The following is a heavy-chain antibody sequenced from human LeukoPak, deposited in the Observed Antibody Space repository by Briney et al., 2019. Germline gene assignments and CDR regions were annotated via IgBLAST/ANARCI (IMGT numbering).Heavy chain of an antibody. V-gene: IGHV3-30*18. CDR3: VKEQGSGSYRTADY. Sequence: GGSLRLSCAASGFTFSDYYMSWIRQAPGKGLEWVAVITYDGDTTYFEDSVKGRFTISRDTSKSTLYLQMNSLGAEDTAVYYCVKEQGSGSYRTADYWGQGTLVTVSS. D-gene: IGHD3-10*01. CDR2: ITYDGDTT. J-gene: IGHJ4*02. CDR1: GFTFSDYY.